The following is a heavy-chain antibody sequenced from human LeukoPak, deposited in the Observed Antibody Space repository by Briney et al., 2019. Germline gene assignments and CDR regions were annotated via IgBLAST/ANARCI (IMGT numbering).Heavy chain of an antibody. Sequence: GGSLRLSCAASGFTFSSYEMNWVRQAPGKGLEWVSYISSSGSTIYYADSVKGRFTISRDNAKNSLYLQMNSLRAEGTAVYYCAREGSGSYYFDYWGQGTLVTVSS. V-gene: IGHV3-48*03. CDR2: ISSSGSTI. CDR1: GFTFSSYE. J-gene: IGHJ4*02. D-gene: IGHD3-10*01. CDR3: AREGSGSYYFDY.